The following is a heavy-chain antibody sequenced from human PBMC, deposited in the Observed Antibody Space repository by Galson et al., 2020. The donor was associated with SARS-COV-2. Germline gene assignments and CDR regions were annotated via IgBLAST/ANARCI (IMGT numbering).Heavy chain of an antibody. CDR3: AGWLQWVYGMDV. D-gene: IGHD5-12*01. Sequence: PEGSLRLSCAASGITFSSYGMHWVSQAPGKGLEWVAVISYDGSTKYYADSVKGRFTISRDNSKNTLYLQMNSLRAEDTAVYYCAGWLQWVYGMDVWGQVTTVTVSS. CDR2: ISYDGSTK. CDR1: GITFSSYG. V-gene: IGHV3-30*03. J-gene: IGHJ6*02.